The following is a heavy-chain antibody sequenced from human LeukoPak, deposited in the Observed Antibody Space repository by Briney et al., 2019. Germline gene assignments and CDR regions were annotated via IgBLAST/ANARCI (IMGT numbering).Heavy chain of an antibody. CDR2: IYYSGST. CDR1: GFSFSSYG. J-gene: IGHJ4*02. D-gene: IGHD6-19*01. CDR3: ARDTVAGVD. Sequence: GSLRLSCAASGFSFSSYGMHWIRQPPGKGLQWIGYIYYSGSTSYNPSLKSRVTMSVDTSKNQFSLKLSSVTAADTAVYYCARDTVAGVDWGQGTLVTVSS. V-gene: IGHV4-59*01.